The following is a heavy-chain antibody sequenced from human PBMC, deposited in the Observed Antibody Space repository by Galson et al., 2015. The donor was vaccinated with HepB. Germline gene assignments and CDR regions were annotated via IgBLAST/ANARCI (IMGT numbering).Heavy chain of an antibody. CDR1: GGTFSSHA. CDR3: ARGPIGLAARPFDY. J-gene: IGHJ4*02. Sequence: VKVSCKASGGTFSSHAISWVRQAPGQGLEWMGGLIPIFGTPNYAQKFYGRVTITADESTSTAYMELSSLRSADTAVYYCARGPIGLAARPFDYWGQGTLVTVSS. CDR2: LIPIFGTP. D-gene: IGHD6-6*01. V-gene: IGHV1-69*13.